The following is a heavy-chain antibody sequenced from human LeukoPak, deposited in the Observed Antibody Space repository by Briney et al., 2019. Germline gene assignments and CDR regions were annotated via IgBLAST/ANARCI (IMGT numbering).Heavy chain of an antibody. J-gene: IGHJ3*02. D-gene: IGHD2-2*01. CDR3: ARDCTVTSCSGWHAYGI. CDR2: ITRSSDNI. CDR1: GFTFSLYS. V-gene: IGHV3-48*01. Sequence: GGSLRLSCAASGFTFSLYSMNWFRQAPGKGLQWVSYITRSSDNIHYADSVKGRFTISRDNAKNSLFLQMNSLSVEDTAVYYCARDCTVTSCSGWHAYGIWGQGTMVTVSS.